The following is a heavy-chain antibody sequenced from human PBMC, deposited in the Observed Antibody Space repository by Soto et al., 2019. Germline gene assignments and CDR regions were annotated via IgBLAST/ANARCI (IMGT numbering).Heavy chain of an antibody. V-gene: IGHV1-8*01. CDR2: MNPNSGNT. Sequence: QVQLVQSGAEVKKPGASVKVSCKASGYTFTTYDINWVRQATGQGLEWMGWMNPNSGNTGYAPKFQGRVTMTRKTSITTAYMVLSSLRSEDTAVYYCVRALPRIQLWPPDYWGQGTQVTVSS. CDR3: VRALPRIQLWPPDY. D-gene: IGHD5-18*01. J-gene: IGHJ4*02. CDR1: GYTFTTYD.